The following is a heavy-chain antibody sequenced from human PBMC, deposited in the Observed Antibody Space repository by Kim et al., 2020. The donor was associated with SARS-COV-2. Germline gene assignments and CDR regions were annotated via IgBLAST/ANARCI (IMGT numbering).Heavy chain of an antibody. V-gene: IGHV4-34*01. CDR2: INHSGST. Sequence: SETLSLTCAVYGGSFSGYYWSWIRQPPGKGLEWIGEINHSGSTNYNPSLKSRVTISVDTSKNQFSLKLSSVTAADTAVYYCARGARDYYDSSGYLSGGYYFDYWGQGTLVTVSS. CDR3: ARGARDYYDSSGYLSGGYYFDY. D-gene: IGHD3-22*01. CDR1: GGSFSGYY. J-gene: IGHJ4*02.